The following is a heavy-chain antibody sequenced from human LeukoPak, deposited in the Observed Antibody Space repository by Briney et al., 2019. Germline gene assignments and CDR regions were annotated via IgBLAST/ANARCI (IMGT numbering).Heavy chain of an antibody. Sequence: GGSLRLSCAASGFSFTNYAMNWVRQAPGKGLEWVSTITGSGGSTHYADSVKGRFTISRDNSKNTLYLQMNSLRADDTAVYYCAKGLKPAMASRSNYFDYWGQGALVTVSS. CDR1: GFSFTNYA. D-gene: IGHD2-8*01. V-gene: IGHV3-23*01. CDR2: ITGSGGST. CDR3: AKGLKPAMASRSNYFDY. J-gene: IGHJ4*02.